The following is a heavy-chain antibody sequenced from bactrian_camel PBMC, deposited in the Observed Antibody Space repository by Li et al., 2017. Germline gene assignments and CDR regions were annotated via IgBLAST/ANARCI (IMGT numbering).Heavy chain of an antibody. CDR3: AADRGTIGDCSGEIQYSY. V-gene: IGHV3S28*01. Sequence: QLVESGGGSVQAGGSLRLSCKHSGVTNEGNYCMGWFRQGPGKELEGVATIYTGAGNTYYADSVKGRFTISQDNTKQTLYLQMNSLKPEDTAEYFCAADRGTIGDCSGEIQYSYWGQGTQ. J-gene: IGHJ4*01. D-gene: IGHD1*01. CDR2: IYTGAGNT. CDR1: GVTNEGNYC.